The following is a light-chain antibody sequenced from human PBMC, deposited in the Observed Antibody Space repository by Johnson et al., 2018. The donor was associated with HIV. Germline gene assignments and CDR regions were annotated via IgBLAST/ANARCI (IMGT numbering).Light chain of an antibody. CDR2: ENN. CDR3: GTWDSSLGTYV. CDR1: SSNIGNNY. Sequence: HSVLTQPPSVSAAPGQKVTISCSGSSSNIGNNYVSWYRQLPGTAPQLLIFENNKRPSGIPDRFSGSKSGTSATLGITGLQTGDEADYYCGTWDSSLGTYVFGTGTKVTVL. V-gene: IGLV1-51*02. J-gene: IGLJ1*01.